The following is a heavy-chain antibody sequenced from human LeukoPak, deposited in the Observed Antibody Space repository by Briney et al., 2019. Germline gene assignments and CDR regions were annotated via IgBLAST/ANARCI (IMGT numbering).Heavy chain of an antibody. CDR3: ARDYPPGVPNLFDP. CDR1: GYTFTSYA. J-gene: IGHJ5*02. Sequence: GASVKVSCKASGYTFTSYAMHWVRQAPGQRLKWMGWINAGNGNTKYSQKFQGRVTITRDTSASTAYMELSSLRSEDTAVYYCARDYPPGVPNLFDPWGQGTMVTVSS. CDR2: INAGNGNT. V-gene: IGHV1-3*01.